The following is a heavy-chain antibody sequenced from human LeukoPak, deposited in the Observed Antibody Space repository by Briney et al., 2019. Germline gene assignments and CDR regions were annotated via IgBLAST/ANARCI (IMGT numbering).Heavy chain of an antibody. D-gene: IGHD3-10*01. CDR3: ARETLTYFYDSGSRH. CDR2: ISGTGGST. J-gene: IGHJ4*02. CDR1: GFTFDTYA. V-gene: IGHV3-23*01. Sequence: PGGSLRLSCAASGFTFDTYAMTWVRQAPGKGLEWVSVISGTGGSTYYANSVKGRFTISRDNSKNTLYLQMNSLRAEDTAVYYCARETLTYFYDSGSRHWGQGTLVTVSS.